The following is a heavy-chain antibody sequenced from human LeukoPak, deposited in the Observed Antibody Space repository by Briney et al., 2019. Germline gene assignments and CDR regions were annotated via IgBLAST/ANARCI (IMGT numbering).Heavy chain of an antibody. CDR2: IRYDGSNK. Sequence: GGSLRLSCAASGFTFSTYGIHWVRQAPGKGLEWVAFIRYDGSNKYYADSVKGRFTISRDNSKNTLYLQMNSLRAEDTAVYYCARAVDGIGSLDYWGQGTLVTVSS. D-gene: IGHD1-1*01. J-gene: IGHJ4*02. V-gene: IGHV3-30*02. CDR1: GFTFSTYG. CDR3: ARAVDGIGSLDY.